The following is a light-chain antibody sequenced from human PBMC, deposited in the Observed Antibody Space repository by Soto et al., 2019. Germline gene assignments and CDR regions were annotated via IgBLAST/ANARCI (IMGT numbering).Light chain of an antibody. CDR1: SSNIGGNS. CDR2: DDN. CDR3: SSYTSSGIYV. Sequence: QSVLTQPPSVSAAPGQKVTISCSGSSSNIGGNSVSWYQQLPGTAPKLLIYDDNKRPSGIPDRFSGSKSGTSATLGISGLQAEDEADYYCSSYTSSGIYVFGTGTKVTVL. J-gene: IGLJ1*01. V-gene: IGLV1-51*01.